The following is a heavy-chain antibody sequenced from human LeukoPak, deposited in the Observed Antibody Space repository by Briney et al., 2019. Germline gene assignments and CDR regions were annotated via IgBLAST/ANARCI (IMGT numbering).Heavy chain of an antibody. CDR2: TDTSDSYI. V-gene: IGHV3-21*06. CDR1: GFTFSNYG. D-gene: IGHD3-10*01. Sequence: GGSLRLSCEASGFTFSNYGMNWVRQAPGKGLEWVSFTDTSDSYIYYGDSVKGRFTISRDNARNLLFLQMNGLRAEDTAVYYCARGRSITLLRGVAMSDGFDIWGQGAMVAVSS. CDR3: ARGRSITLLRGVAMSDGFDI. J-gene: IGHJ3*02.